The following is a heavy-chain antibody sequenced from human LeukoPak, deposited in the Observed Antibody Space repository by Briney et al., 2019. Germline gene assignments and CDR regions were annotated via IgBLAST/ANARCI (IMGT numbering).Heavy chain of an antibody. Sequence: GASVKVSCKASGYTFTSYGISWVRQAPGQGLEWMGWISAYNGNTNYAQKLQGRVTMTTDTSTSTAYMELRSLRSDDTAVYYCARDWPVMVRAPTPYWGQGTLVTVSS. V-gene: IGHV1-18*01. D-gene: IGHD3-10*01. CDR2: ISAYNGNT. J-gene: IGHJ4*02. CDR3: ARDWPVMVRAPTPY. CDR1: GYTFTSYG.